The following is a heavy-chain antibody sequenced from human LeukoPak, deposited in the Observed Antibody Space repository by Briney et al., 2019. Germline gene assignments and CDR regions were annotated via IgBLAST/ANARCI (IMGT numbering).Heavy chain of an antibody. V-gene: IGHV3-33*01. J-gene: IGHJ4*02. CDR2: IWYDGSNK. CDR1: GFTFSSYG. CDR3: ARERGSAYYFDY. D-gene: IGHD3-10*01. Sequence: GRSLRLSCAASGFTFSSYGMHWVRQAPGKGLEWVAVIWYDGSNKYYADSVKGRFTISRDNSKNTLYLQMNSLRAEDTAVYYCARERGSAYYFDYWGQGTPVTVSS.